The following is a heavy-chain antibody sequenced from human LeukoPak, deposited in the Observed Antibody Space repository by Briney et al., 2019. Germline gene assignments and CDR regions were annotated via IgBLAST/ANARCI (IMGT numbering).Heavy chain of an antibody. V-gene: IGHV1-18*01. CDR3: ARDASCSGSNCDAFDI. Sequence: ASVKVSCKASGYTCTSYGINWVRQAPGQGLEWMGWSSAYNGNTNNAQILQGRVTMTTDTSTSTAYMELRSLRSDDTAVYYCARDASCSGSNCDAFDIWGQGTMVTVSS. CDR1: GYTCTSYG. D-gene: IGHD1-26*01. CDR2: SSAYNGNT. J-gene: IGHJ3*02.